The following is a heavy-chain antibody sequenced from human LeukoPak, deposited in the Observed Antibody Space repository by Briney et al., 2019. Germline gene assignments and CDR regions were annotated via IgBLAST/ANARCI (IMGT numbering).Heavy chain of an antibody. J-gene: IGHJ4*02. Sequence: GGSLRLSCAASGFTFSSYAMHWVRQAPGKGLEWVAVISYDGSNKYYADSVKGRFTISRDNPKNTLYLQMNSLRAEDTAVYYCARDIGIAVAVDYWGQGTLVTVSS. D-gene: IGHD6-19*01. CDR1: GFTFSSYA. CDR3: ARDIGIAVAVDY. V-gene: IGHV3-30-3*01. CDR2: ISYDGSNK.